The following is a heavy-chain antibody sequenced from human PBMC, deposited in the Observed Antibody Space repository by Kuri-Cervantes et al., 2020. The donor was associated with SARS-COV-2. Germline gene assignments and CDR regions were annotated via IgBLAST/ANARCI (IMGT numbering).Heavy chain of an antibody. CDR2: IYWDDDK. V-gene: IGHV2-5*05. CDR1: GFSLSTSGVG. Sequence: SGPTLVKPTQTFTLTCTFSGFSLSTSGVGVGWIRQPPGKALEWLALIYWDDDKRYGPSLKSRLTITKDTSKNQVVLTMTNMDPVDTATYYCAHRRSGWGYFDYWGQGTLVTVSS. CDR3: AHRRSGWGYFDY. D-gene: IGHD6-19*01. J-gene: IGHJ4*02.